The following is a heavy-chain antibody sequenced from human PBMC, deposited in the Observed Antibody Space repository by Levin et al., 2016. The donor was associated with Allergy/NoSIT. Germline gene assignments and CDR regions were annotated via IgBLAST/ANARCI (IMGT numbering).Heavy chain of an antibody. V-gene: IGHV3-30*02. CDR2: IRYDGSNK. D-gene: IGHD3-10*01. J-gene: IGHJ4*02. CDR3: ARPGPLGSHSSDY. Sequence: WIRQPPGKGLEWVAFIRYDGSNKYYADSVKGRFTISRDNSANTLYLQMNSLRAEDTAVYYCARPGPLGSHSSDYWGQGTLVTVSS.